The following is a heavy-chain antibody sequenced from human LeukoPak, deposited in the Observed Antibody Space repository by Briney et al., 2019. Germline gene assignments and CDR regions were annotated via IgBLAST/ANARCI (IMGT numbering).Heavy chain of an antibody. CDR2: ISWDSSYT. V-gene: IGHV3-11*03. CDR3: AKHYYDSSGSSLDY. D-gene: IGHD3-22*01. CDR1: GFTFSDYY. Sequence: GGSLILSCAASGFTFSDYYMSWIRQAPGRGLEWVSYISWDSSYTSYADSVKGRFTVSRDNAQKSLYLQMDSLRAEDTAVYYCAKHYYDSSGSSLDYWGQGTLVTVSS. J-gene: IGHJ4*02.